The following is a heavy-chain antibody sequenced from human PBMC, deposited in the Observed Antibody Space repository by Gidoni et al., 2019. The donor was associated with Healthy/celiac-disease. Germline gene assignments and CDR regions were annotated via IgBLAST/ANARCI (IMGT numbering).Heavy chain of an antibody. CDR1: GGSFRGYY. CDR2: TNHSGRT. V-gene: IGHV4-34*01. J-gene: IGHJ5*02. D-gene: IGHD2-2*01. Sequence: QVQLQQWGAGLLKPSETLSLTCAVYGGSFRGYYWSWIRQPPGKGLEWIGETNHSGRTNYNPSLKSRVTISVDTSKNQFSLKLISVTAADTAVYYCARGGRPGYCSSTSCYFRGWFDPWGQGTLVTVSS. CDR3: ARGGRPGYCSSTSCYFRGWFDP.